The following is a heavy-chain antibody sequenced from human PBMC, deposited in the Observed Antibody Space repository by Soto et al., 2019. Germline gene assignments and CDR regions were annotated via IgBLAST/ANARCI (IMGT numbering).Heavy chain of an antibody. CDR1: GYTFTSYG. V-gene: IGHV1-18*04. CDR2: ISAYNGNT. J-gene: IGHJ6*02. CDR3: ARDLYSSSINVTPYYYYGMDV. D-gene: IGHD6-6*01. Sequence: GASVKVSCKASGYTFTSYGISWVRQAPGQGLEWMGWISAYNGNTNYAQKLQGRVTMTTDTSTSTAYMELRSLRSDDTAVYYCARDLYSSSINVTPYYYYGMDVWGQGTTVTVSS.